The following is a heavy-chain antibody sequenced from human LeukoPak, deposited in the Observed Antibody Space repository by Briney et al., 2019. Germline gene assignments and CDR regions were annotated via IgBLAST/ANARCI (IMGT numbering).Heavy chain of an antibody. CDR2: ISYSRGT. V-gene: IGHV4-59*01. D-gene: IGHD6-13*01. CDR1: GGSINSDY. J-gene: IGHJ4*02. Sequence: SETSSLTCTVSGGSINSDYWSWIRQPPGKGLEWIGYISYSRGTNYSPSLKSRVAISIDTSNNQFSLTLASVTTADTAVYYCARRPSRAAAAFDYWGQGTLVTVSS. CDR3: ARRPSRAAAAFDY.